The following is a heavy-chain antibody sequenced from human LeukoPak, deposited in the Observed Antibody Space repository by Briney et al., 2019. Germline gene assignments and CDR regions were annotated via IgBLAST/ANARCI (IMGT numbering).Heavy chain of an antibody. CDR3: ARDLAAAGTDC. CDR1: GGSISSYY. J-gene: IGHJ4*02. V-gene: IGHV4-4*07. CDR2: IYTSGST. Sequence: SETLSLTCTVSGGSISSYYWSWIRQPAGKGLEWIGRIYTSGSTNYNPSLKSRVTMSIDTSKNQFSLELSSVAAAVTAVYYCARDLAAAGTDCWGQGTLVTVSS. D-gene: IGHD6-13*01.